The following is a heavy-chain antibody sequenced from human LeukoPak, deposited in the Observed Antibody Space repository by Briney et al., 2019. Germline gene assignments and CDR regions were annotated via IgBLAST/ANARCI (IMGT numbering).Heavy chain of an antibody. CDR2: IYPGDSDT. D-gene: IGHD3-22*01. CDR1: GYSFTSYW. CDR3: ARHGRRTHYDSGGYYYTDY. Sequence: GESLKISCXGSGYSFTSYWIGWVRQMPGKGLEWMGIIYPGDSDTRYSPSFQGQVTISADKSISTAYLQWSSLKASDTAMYYCARHGRRTHYDSGGYYYTDYWGQGTLVAVSS. V-gene: IGHV5-51*01. J-gene: IGHJ4*02.